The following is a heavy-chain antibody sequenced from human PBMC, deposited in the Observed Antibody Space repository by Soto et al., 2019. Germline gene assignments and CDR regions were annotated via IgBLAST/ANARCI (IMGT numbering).Heavy chain of an antibody. CDR1: GFTFSSYA. V-gene: IGHV3-23*01. CDR3: AKVRVERYYDYVWGSYRQFDY. D-gene: IGHD3-16*02. Sequence: GGSLRLSCAASGFTFSSYAMSWVRQAPGKGLEWVSAISGSGGSTYYADSVKGRFTISRDNSKNTLYLQMNSLRAEDTAVYYCAKVRVERYYDYVWGSYRQFDYWGQGTPVTVSS. CDR2: ISGSGGST. J-gene: IGHJ4*02.